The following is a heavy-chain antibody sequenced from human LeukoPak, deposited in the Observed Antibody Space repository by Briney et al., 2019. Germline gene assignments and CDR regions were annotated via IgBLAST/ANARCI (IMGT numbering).Heavy chain of an antibody. D-gene: IGHD3-10*01. CDR3: ARDRFNGMDV. Sequence: GGSLRLSCAASGFTVSTDYMAWVRQAPGKGLEWGSIIYSDSTTYYADSVKGRFTISNHISKNTLYLQMNNLRPDDTAVYYCARDRFNGMDVWGQGTTVTVSS. CDR2: IYSDSTT. J-gene: IGHJ6*02. CDR1: GFTVSTDY. V-gene: IGHV3-53*04.